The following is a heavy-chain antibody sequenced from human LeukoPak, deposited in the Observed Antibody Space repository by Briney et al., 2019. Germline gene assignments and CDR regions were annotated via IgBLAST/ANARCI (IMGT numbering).Heavy chain of an antibody. D-gene: IGHD3-10*01. CDR3: ARDVAYGSGSHHPYMDV. CDR2: IYSGGST. J-gene: IGHJ6*03. CDR1: GFTVSSDY. V-gene: IGHV3-53*01. Sequence: PGGSLRLSCAASGFTVSSDYMSWVRQAPGKGLEWVSVIYSGGSTYYADSVKGRFTISRDNSKNTLYLQMNSLRAEDTAVYYCARDVAYGSGSHHPYMDVWGKGTTVTVSS.